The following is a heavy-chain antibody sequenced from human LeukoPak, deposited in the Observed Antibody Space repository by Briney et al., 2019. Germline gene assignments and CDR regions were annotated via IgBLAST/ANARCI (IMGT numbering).Heavy chain of an antibody. CDR3: ARGGPDSSDYSSLFDY. Sequence: PGGSLRLSCAASGFTFSDYEMNWVRQAPGKGLVWVSRINSDGSSRHYADSVKGRFTISRDNAKNTLHLQMTSLRAEDTAVYYCARGGPDSSDYSSLFDYWGRGILVTVSS. CDR2: INSDGSSR. J-gene: IGHJ4*02. D-gene: IGHD3-22*01. V-gene: IGHV3-74*01. CDR1: GFTFSDYE.